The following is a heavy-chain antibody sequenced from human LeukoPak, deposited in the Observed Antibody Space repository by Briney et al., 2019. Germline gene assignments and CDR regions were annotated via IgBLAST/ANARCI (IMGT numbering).Heavy chain of an antibody. Sequence: SETLSLTCAVYGGSFSGYYWSWIRQPPGKGLEWIGEINHSGSTNYNPSLKSRVTISVDTSKNQFSLKLSSVTAADTAVYYCARGHFDWLLYTEYFQHWGQGTLVTVSS. D-gene: IGHD3-9*01. CDR2: INHSGST. CDR3: ARGHFDWLLYTEYFQH. CDR1: GGSFSGYY. V-gene: IGHV4-34*01. J-gene: IGHJ1*01.